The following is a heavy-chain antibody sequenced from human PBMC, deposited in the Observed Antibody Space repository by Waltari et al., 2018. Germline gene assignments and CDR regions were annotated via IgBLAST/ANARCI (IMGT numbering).Heavy chain of an antibody. V-gene: IGHV3-66*02. CDR3: ATARDEQTAMVYFDK. CDR2: MYPAGSS. J-gene: IGHJ4*02. CDR1: GFSVRTTH. D-gene: IGHD5-18*01. Sequence: EVILVESGGGLVHPGGSLRLSCAASGFSVRTTHMSWVRQAPGRGLEVVSIMYPAGSSYNADSVEGRFTMSRDISKNMVHLQMNRLRLEDSATYYCATARDEQTAMVYFDKWGQGTLVSVSS.